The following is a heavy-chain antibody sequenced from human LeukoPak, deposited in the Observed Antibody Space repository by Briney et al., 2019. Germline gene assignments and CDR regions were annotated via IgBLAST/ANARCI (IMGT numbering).Heavy chain of an antibody. D-gene: IGHD3-10*02. CDR2: IYPDDSDV. CDR1: GYTFNTNG. V-gene: IGHV5-51*01. J-gene: IGHJ4*02. CDR3: ARRRGSLYSFDY. Sequence: GESVKISCKGSGYTFNTNGIAWLRHKPLKGLEWMGFIYPDDSDVRYNPSFEGLVTISADKSSSAVSLHWSSLRASDSAMYYCARRRGSLYSFDYWGQGTLVTVSS.